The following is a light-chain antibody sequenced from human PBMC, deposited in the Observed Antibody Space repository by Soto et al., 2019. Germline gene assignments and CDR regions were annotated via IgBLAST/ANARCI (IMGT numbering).Light chain of an antibody. CDR2: GAS. J-gene: IGKJ5*01. CDR3: QQYNNLPLIP. Sequence: SLDVVSLKQRDRATLSCRASQSVSSDCVVWYQQKPGQAPRLLIYGASSRATGIPDRFSGSGSGTDFILTISSLEPEDFAVYYCQQYNNLPLIPFGQ. CDR1: QSVSSDC. V-gene: IGKV3-20*01.